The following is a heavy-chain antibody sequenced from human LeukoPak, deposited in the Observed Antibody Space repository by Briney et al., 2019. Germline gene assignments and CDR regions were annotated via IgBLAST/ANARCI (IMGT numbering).Heavy chain of an antibody. CDR2: ISSSNLSYI. Sequence: PGGSLRLSCAASGFTFNSYSMNWVRQAPGKGLEWVSSISSSNLSYIYYADSVKGRFTISRDNAKDSLYLQMNSLRAEDTAVYYCARDQMGFGERPDYWGQGTLVTVSS. CDR1: GFTFNSYS. J-gene: IGHJ4*02. V-gene: IGHV3-21*01. D-gene: IGHD3-10*01. CDR3: ARDQMGFGERPDY.